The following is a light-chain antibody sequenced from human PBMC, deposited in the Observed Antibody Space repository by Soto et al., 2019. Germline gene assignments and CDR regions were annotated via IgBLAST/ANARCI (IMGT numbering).Light chain of an antibody. V-gene: IGKV3-20*01. CDR2: GAS. J-gene: IGKJ1*01. CDR1: DSVSSNY. CDR3: QQYGSPQWT. Sequence: EIVLTQSPGTLSLSPGERATLSCRASDSVSSNYLAWFQQRPGQAPRLLIFGASRRATGIPDRFSGAGSATDFTLTISRLEPEDFAVYYCQQYGSPQWTFGTGTKVNI.